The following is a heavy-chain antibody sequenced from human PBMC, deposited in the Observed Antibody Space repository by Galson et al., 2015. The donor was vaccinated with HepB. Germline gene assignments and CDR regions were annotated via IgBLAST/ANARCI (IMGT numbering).Heavy chain of an antibody. CDR2: IYPVDSDT. J-gene: IGHJ4*02. CDR1: GYSFTSYW. Sequence: QSGAEVKKPGESLKISCKGSGYSFTSYWIGWVRQIPGKGLEWMGVIYPVDSDTRYSPSFQGQATISADRSISTAYLQWSSLKASDTAMYFCARGTITTRHFDLWGQGTLVTVSS. D-gene: IGHD4-17*01. V-gene: IGHV5-51*01. CDR3: ARGTITTRHFDL.